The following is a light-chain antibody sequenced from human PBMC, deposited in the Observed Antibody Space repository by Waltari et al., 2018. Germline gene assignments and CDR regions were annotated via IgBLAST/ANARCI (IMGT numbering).Light chain of an antibody. V-gene: IGKV1-39*01. CDR2: AAS. CDR3: QLSYSTPQVT. Sequence: DIQMTQSPSSLSASVGDRVTITCRASQSISSYLNWYQQKPGKAPKLLIYAASSLKSGVPSRCSGSGSGTEFTITITSLQPEDFATYYCQLSYSTPQVTCGPGTKVDIK. CDR1: QSISSY. J-gene: IGKJ3*01.